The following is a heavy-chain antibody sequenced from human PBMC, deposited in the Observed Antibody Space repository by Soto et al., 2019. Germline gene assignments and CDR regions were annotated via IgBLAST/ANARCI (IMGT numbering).Heavy chain of an antibody. J-gene: IGHJ4*02. CDR1: GFTFSSYG. D-gene: IGHD2-21*02. Sequence: QVQPVESGGGVVQPGRSLRLSCAASGFTFSSYGMHWVRQAPGKGLEWVAVISYDGSNKYYADSVKGRFTISRDNSKNTLYLQMNSLRAEDTAVYYCAKDKVPVVVTAPFDYWGQGTLVTVSS. V-gene: IGHV3-30*18. CDR2: ISYDGSNK. CDR3: AKDKVPVVVTAPFDY.